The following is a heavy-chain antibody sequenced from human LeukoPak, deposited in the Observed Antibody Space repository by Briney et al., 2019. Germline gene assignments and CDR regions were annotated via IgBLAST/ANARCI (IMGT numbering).Heavy chain of an antibody. Sequence: GASVKVSCKASGGTFSSYAISWVRQAPGQGLEWMGGIIPIFGTANYAQKFQGRVTITTDESTSTAYMELSSLRSEDTAVYYCASTIVGATYYFDYWGQGTLVTVSS. CDR1: GGTFSSYA. J-gene: IGHJ4*02. V-gene: IGHV1-69*05. CDR2: IIPIFGTA. D-gene: IGHD1-26*01. CDR3: ASTIVGATYYFDY.